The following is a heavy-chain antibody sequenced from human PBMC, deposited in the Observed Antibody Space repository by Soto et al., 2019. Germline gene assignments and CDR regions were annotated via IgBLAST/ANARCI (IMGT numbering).Heavy chain of an antibody. CDR3: AHRPGSSWSFDY. CDR1: GFSLSTSGVG. CDR2: IYWDDDK. J-gene: IGHJ4*02. D-gene: IGHD6-13*01. Sequence: QITLKESGPTLVKPTQTLTLTCTFSGFSLSTSGVGVGWIRQPPGKALEWLALIYWDDDKRYSPSLKSRLTITKDTSKNQEVLTMTNMDPVDTATYYCAHRPGSSWSFDYWGQGTLVTVSS. V-gene: IGHV2-5*02.